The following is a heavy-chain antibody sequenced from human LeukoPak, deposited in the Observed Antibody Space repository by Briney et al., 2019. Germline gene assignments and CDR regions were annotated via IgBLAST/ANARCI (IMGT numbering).Heavy chain of an antibody. J-gene: IGHJ5*02. CDR1: GYTFTSYA. D-gene: IGHD1-26*01. CDR2: INAGSGNT. CDR3: TGRNS. V-gene: IGHV1-3*01. Sequence: ASVTVSCKASGYTFTSYAMHWVRQAPGQRLEWMGWINAGSGNTKYSQKFQGRVTITRDTSASTAYMELSSLRSEDTAVYYCTGRNSWGQGTLVTVSS.